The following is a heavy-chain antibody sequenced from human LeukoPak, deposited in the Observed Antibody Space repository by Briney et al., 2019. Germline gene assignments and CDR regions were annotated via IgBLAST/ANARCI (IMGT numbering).Heavy chain of an antibody. CDR1: GFTFSNYD. CDR3: ARAGVTMVRGLDYGMDV. D-gene: IGHD3-10*01. CDR2: IGTRGDT. J-gene: IGHJ6*02. Sequence: PGGSLRLSCTASGFTFSNYDLYWVRQVTGKGLKWVSAIGTRGDTHYPDSLKGRFTVSRENAKNSLYLQMNSLTAGDTALYYCARAGVTMVRGLDYGMDVWGQGTTVTVSS. V-gene: IGHV3-13*01.